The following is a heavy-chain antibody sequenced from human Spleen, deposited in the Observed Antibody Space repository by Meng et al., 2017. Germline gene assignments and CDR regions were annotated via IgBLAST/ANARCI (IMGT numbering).Heavy chain of an antibody. CDR1: GFTFSTYD. Sequence: GESLKISCAASGFTFSTYDMHWVRQAPGKGLEWGAIMWSGGSYKYYADSVKGRFTISRDNSKNTLYLQMNSLRAEDTAFYYCASALSGARGEPYFDFWGEGTLVTVSS. J-gene: IGHJ4*02. D-gene: IGHD1-14*01. CDR3: ASALSGARGEPYFDF. V-gene: IGHV3-33*01. CDR2: MWSGGSYK.